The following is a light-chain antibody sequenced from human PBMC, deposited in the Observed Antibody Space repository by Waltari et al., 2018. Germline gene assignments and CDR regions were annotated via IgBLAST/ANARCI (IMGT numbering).Light chain of an antibody. CDR2: EVI. V-gene: IGLV2-23*02. Sequence: QSALTQPASVSGTPGQSITIPCTGTTSDVGNYNLVSWYQQHPGKAPKLMICEVIKRPSGVSHRCSCSKSGTTASLTISGRHAEDDADYYCCPYAGSGTYVFGTGTKVTVL. CDR1: TSDVGNYNL. CDR3: CPYAGSGTYV. J-gene: IGLJ1*01.